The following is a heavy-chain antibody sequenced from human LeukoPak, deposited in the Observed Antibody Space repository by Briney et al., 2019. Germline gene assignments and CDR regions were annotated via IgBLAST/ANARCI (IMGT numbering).Heavy chain of an antibody. CDR1: GFTFSSYG. CDR2: IWYDGSNK. V-gene: IGHV3-33*01. D-gene: IGHD1-26*01. J-gene: IGHJ6*03. Sequence: PGGSLRLSCAASGFTFSSYGMHWVRQAPGMGLEWVAVIWYDGSNKYYADSVKGRFTISRDNSKNTLYLQMNSLRAEDTAVYYCAREPQAPATIVGAMGPYYYYYYMDVWGKGTTVTVSS. CDR3: AREPQAPATIVGAMGPYYYYYYMDV.